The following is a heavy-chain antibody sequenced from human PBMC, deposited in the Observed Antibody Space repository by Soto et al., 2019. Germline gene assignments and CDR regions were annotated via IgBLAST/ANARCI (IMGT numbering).Heavy chain of an antibody. D-gene: IGHD2-21*01. V-gene: IGHV3-30*18. Sequence: PWGSLSLTWALSVFTFSIYAMRWVRQAPGKGLEWVAVISYDGSNKDYADSVKGRCTSSRDNSKNRLYLQMNSLRAEDTAVYYCAKDGSDCGMDVWGQVTTVTVS. CDR2: ISYDGSNK. CDR3: AKDGSDCGMDV. J-gene: IGHJ6*02. CDR1: VFTFSIYA.